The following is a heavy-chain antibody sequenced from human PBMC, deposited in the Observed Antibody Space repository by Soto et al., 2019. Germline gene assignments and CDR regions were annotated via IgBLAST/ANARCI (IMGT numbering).Heavy chain of an antibody. D-gene: IGHD2-15*01. CDR1: GITISNYP. Sequence: EVQLLESGGGLVQPGGSLRLSCAASGITISNYPMSWVRQAPGKGLDWVSGISGSGDRTYYADSAKGRFTISKDISKNSLSLQLDSLGVDDPAVYFCVKDDGGSPSTPPLWGQGTLVTVSS. CDR3: VKDDGGSPSTPPL. CDR2: ISGSGDRT. V-gene: IGHV3-23*01. J-gene: IGHJ4*02.